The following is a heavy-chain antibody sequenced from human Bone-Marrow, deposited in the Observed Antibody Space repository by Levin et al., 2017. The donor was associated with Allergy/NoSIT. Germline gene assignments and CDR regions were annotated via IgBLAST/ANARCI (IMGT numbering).Heavy chain of an antibody. V-gene: IGHV3-49*03. CDR2: IRSETFGGAA. J-gene: IGHJ4*02. CDR3: TRDPGRGDGWFLFDY. D-gene: IGHD6-19*01. CDR1: GFTFGDYA. Sequence: GGSLRLSCTASGFTFGDYALNWFRQAPGKGLEWVGFIRSETFGGAAEYAASVKGRFTISRDDSKSVAYLQMNGLKSEDTAVYYCTRDPGRGDGWFLFDYWGQGTLVTVSS.